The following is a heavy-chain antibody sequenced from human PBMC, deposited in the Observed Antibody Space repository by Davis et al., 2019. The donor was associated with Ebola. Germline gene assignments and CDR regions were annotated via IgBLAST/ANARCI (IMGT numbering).Heavy chain of an antibody. V-gene: IGHV3-11*01. CDR1: GFTFSDYY. D-gene: IGHD3-10*01. Sequence: GGSLRLSCAASGFTFSDYYMSWIRQAPGKGLEWVSYISSSGSTIYYADSVKGRFTISRDNSKNTLYLQMNSLRAEDTAVYYCAKTMVRGAVFDYWGQGTLVTVSS. CDR2: ISSSGSTI. CDR3: AKTMVRGAVFDY. J-gene: IGHJ4*02.